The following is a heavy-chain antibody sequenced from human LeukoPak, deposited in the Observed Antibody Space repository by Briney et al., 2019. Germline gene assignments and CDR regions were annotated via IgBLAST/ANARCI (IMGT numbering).Heavy chain of an antibody. J-gene: IGHJ6*03. D-gene: IGHD2-2*01. CDR3: ATSTSSSTDYYYYYMDV. CDR2: IIPIFGTA. CDR1: GYTFTGYY. V-gene: IGHV1-69*13. Sequence: GASVKVSCKASGYTFTGYYMHWVRQAPGQGLEWMGGIIPIFGTANYAQKFQGRVTITADESTSTAYMELSSLRSEDTAVYYCATSTSSSTDYYYYYMDVWGKGTTVTISS.